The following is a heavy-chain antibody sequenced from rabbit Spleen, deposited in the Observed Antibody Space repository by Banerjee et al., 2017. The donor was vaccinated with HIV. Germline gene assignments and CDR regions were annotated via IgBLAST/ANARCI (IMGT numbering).Heavy chain of an antibody. V-gene: IGHV1S45*01. Sequence: QERLVESGGGLVKPGGTLTLTCTVSGFSFSSNWICLVRQAPGKGLEWIACIDTSDGATDYANWPKGRFTISRTSSTTVTLRMSSLTAADTATYFCARDLAVAIGWNFYLWGPWTLVTVS. J-gene: IGHJ4*01. CDR2: IDTSDGAT. D-gene: IGHD5-1*01. CDR1: GFSFSSNW. CDR3: ARDLAVAIGWNFYL.